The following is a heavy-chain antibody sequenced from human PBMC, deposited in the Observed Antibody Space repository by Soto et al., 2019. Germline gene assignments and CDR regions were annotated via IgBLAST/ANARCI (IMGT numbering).Heavy chain of an antibody. CDR3: ATVRAGPMIVVATPYYYYGMDV. Sequence: GASVKVSCKASGGTFSSYAISWVRQAPGQGLEWMGGIIPIFGTANYAQKFQGRVTITADESTSTAYMELSSLRSEDTAVYYCATVRAGPMIVVATPYYYYGMDVWGQGTTVTVSS. V-gene: IGHV1-69*13. CDR2: IIPIFGTA. D-gene: IGHD3-22*01. CDR1: GGTFSSYA. J-gene: IGHJ6*02.